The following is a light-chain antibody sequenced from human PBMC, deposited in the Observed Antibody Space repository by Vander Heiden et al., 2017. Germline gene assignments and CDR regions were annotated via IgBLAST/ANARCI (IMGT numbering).Light chain of an antibody. J-gene: IGKJ1*01. V-gene: IGKV1-39*01. CDR1: QSISSY. Sequence: DIQMTQSPSSLSASAGDRVTITCRASQSISSYLNWYQQKPGKAPKLLIYAASSLQSGVPSRFSGSGSGTDFTLNISSLQPEDFATYYCKQSYSTPRTFGQGTQVEIK. CDR3: KQSYSTPRT. CDR2: AAS.